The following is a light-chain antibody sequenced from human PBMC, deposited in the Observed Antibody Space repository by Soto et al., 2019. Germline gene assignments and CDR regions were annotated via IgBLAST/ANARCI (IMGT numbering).Light chain of an antibody. CDR1: SSDVGSYNL. CDR3: CSYAGSSTVL. Sequence: QSALTQPASVSGSPGQSITISCTGTSSDVGSYNLVSWYQQHPGKAPKLMIYEGIKRPSGVSNRFSGSKSGNTASLTISGLQAEDGADYYCCSYAGSSTVLFCGGTQLTVL. V-gene: IGLV2-23*01. CDR2: EGI. J-gene: IGLJ3*02.